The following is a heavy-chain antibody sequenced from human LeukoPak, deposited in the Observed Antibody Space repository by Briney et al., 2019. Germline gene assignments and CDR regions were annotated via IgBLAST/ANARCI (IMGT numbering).Heavy chain of an antibody. CDR1: GFTVSSNY. Sequence: GGSLRLSCAASGFTVSSNYMSWVRQAPGKGLEWVSVIYSGGGTYYADSVKCRFTISRDNANLSLYLQMNSLRAEDMAVYYCARDRGSAVGATTSDYWGQGTLVTVSS. CDR3: ARDRGSAVGATTSDY. J-gene: IGHJ4*02. CDR2: IYSGGGT. V-gene: IGHV3-66*01. D-gene: IGHD1-26*01.